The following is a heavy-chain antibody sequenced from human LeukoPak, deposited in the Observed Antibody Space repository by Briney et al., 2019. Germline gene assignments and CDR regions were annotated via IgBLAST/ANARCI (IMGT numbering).Heavy chain of an antibody. V-gene: IGHV1-24*01. CDR1: GYTLTELS. Sequence: ASVKVSCKVSGYTLTELSMHWVRQAPGKGLEWMGGFDPEGGETIYAQKFQGRVTMTEDTSTDTAYMELSSLRSEDTAVYYCATVPPSRGSSWYEVNYGMDVWGQGTTVTVSS. CDR2: FDPEGGET. CDR3: ATVPPSRGSSWYEVNYGMDV. D-gene: IGHD6-13*01. J-gene: IGHJ6*02.